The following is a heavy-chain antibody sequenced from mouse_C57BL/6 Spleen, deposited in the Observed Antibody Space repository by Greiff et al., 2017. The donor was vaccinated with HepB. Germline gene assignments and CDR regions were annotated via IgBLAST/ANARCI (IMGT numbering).Heavy chain of an antibody. CDR2: IYPGSGST. CDR1: GYTFTSYW. J-gene: IGHJ3*01. V-gene: IGHV1-55*01. CDR3: AREGLYDLAWFAY. D-gene: IGHD2-12*01. Sequence: VQLQQPGAELVKPGASVKMSCKASGYTFTSYWITWVKQRPGQGLEWIGDIYPGSGSTNYNEKFKSKATLTVDTSSSTAYMQLSSLTSEDSAVYDCAREGLYDLAWFAYWGQGTLVTVSA.